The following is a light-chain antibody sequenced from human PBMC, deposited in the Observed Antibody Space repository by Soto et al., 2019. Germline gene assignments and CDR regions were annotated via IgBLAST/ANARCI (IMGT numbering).Light chain of an antibody. CDR2: DVN. CDR3: VSFTSSTTYV. Sequence: QSALTQPASVSGSPGQSITISCTGTTSDVGGYNYVTWYQQYPGQAPKIIIYDVNRRPPGVSNRFSGSKSGSTASLIISRLQTEDEADYYCVSFTSSTTYVFGSGTKLTVL. V-gene: IGLV2-14*03. J-gene: IGLJ1*01. CDR1: TSDVGGYNY.